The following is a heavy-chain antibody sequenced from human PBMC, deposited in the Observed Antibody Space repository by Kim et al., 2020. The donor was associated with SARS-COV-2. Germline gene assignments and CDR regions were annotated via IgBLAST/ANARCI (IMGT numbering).Heavy chain of an antibody. CDR2: IYYSGST. D-gene: IGHD6-6*01. CDR1: GGSISSGGYY. V-gene: IGHV4-31*03. Sequence: SETLSLTCTVSGGSISSGGYYWSWIRQHPGKGLEWIGYIYYSGSTYYNPSLKSRVTISVDTSKNQFSLKLSSVTAADTAVYYCARAYSSSSRAPIGYWGQGTLVTVSS. CDR3: ARAYSSSSRAPIGY. J-gene: IGHJ4*02.